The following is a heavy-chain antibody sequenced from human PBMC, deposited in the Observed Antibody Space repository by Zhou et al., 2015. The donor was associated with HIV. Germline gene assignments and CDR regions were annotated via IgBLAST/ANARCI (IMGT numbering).Heavy chain of an antibody. Sequence: QVQLVQSGAEVKKPGSSVKVSCKASGGTFSSYAISWVRQAPGQGLEWMGGIIPIFGTANYAQKFQGRVTITADESTSTAYMELSSLRSEDTAVYYCARSVVASSGWYSSYPLYWYFDLWGLAPWSLSPQ. V-gene: IGHV1-69*01. CDR1: GGTFSSYA. CDR3: ARSVVASSGWYSSYPLYWYFDL. J-gene: IGHJ2*01. CDR2: IIPIFGTA. D-gene: IGHD6-19*01.